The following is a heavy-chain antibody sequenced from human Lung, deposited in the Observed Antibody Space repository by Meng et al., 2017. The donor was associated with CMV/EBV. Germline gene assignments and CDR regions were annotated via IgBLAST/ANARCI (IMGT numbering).Heavy chain of an antibody. CDR3: ARGINGGCGD. CDR1: GDIVSSNSAA. J-gene: IGHJ4*02. V-gene: IGHV6-1*01. D-gene: IGHD4-23*01. Sequence: QVQLQQAGPGLVKPSATLSPTCPISGDIVSSNSAAWHWIRQSPSRGREWLGRTYYRSKWYHEYAVSVKSRITISPDTPKNQFSLQLNSMTPEDTAVYYCARGINGGCGDWGQGTLVTVSS. CDR2: TYYRSKWYH.